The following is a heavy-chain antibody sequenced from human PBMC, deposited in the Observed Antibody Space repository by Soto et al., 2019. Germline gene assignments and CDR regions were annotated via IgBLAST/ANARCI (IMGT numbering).Heavy chain of an antibody. CDR3: ARLEGLATISYYFDY. J-gene: IGHJ4*02. CDR2: IYYRGNT. Sequence: QLQLQESGPGLVKPSETLSLTCSVSGDSINSDNYYWGWIRQPPGKGLEWIGSIYYRGNTYYNPSLKTRVTISLDKSNSQCSLKLNSVTAADTAVYFWARLEGLATISYYFDYWGQGTLVTVSS. D-gene: IGHD3-9*01. CDR1: GDSINSDNYY. V-gene: IGHV4-39*01.